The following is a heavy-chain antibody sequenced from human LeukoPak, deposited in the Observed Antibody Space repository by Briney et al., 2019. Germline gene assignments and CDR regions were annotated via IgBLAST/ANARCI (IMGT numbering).Heavy chain of an antibody. V-gene: IGHV3-23*01. Sequence: GGSLRLSCAASGFTFSSYAMTWVRQAPGKGLEWVSGISGSGTNTYYADSVKGRFTISRDNSKNTLYLQMNSLRAEDTAVYYCAKGTYDSRGHFDYWGQGTLVSVSS. J-gene: IGHJ4*02. CDR3: AKGTYDSRGHFDY. CDR2: ISGSGTNT. CDR1: GFTFSSYA. D-gene: IGHD3-22*01.